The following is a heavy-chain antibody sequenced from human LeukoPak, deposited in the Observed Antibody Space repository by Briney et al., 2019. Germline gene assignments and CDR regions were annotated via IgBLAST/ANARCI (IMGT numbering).Heavy chain of an antibody. D-gene: IGHD3-10*01. V-gene: IGHV3-30*02. CDR3: AKGWNYYGSGSYYPLDDFDY. Sequence: PGGSLRLSCAASGFTFSSYGMHWVRQAPGKGLEWVAFIRYDGSNKYYADSVEGRFTISRDNSKNTLYLQMNSLRAEDTAVYYCAKGWNYYGSGSYYPLDDFDYWGQGTLVTVSS. J-gene: IGHJ4*02. CDR2: IRYDGSNK. CDR1: GFTFSSYG.